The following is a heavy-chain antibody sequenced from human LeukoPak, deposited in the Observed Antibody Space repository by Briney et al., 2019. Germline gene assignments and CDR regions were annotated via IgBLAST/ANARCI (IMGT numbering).Heavy chain of an antibody. CDR1: GFTFSSYG. J-gene: IGHJ6*03. V-gene: IGHV3-30*02. CDR3: AKDPHEVVPAAMYYYYYMDV. D-gene: IGHD2-2*01. Sequence: TGGSLRLSCAASGFTFSSYGMHWVRQAPGKGLEWVAFIRYDGSNKYYADSVKGRFTISRDNSKNTLYLQMNSLRAEDTAVYYCAKDPHEVVPAAMYYYYYMDVWGKGTTVTVSS. CDR2: IRYDGSNK.